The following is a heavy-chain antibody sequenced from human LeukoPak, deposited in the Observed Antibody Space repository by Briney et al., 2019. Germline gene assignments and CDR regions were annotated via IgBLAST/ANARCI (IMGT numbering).Heavy chain of an antibody. CDR1: GFTFSNSA. J-gene: IGHJ4*02. Sequence: GGSLRLSCAASGFTFSNSAMSWVRQAPGKGLEWVSTISGSGGSTYYADSVKGRFTISRDNSKSTLYLQINSLRAEDTAVYYCAKGKYYDILTGSHFDYWGQGTLVTVSS. V-gene: IGHV3-23*01. CDR2: ISGSGGST. D-gene: IGHD3-9*01. CDR3: AKGKYYDILTGSHFDY.